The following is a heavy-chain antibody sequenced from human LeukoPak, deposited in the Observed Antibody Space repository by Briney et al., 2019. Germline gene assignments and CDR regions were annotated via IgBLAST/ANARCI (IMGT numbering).Heavy chain of an antibody. D-gene: IGHD1-26*01. Sequence: PGGSLRLSCAASGFTLTTYAMSWVRQAPGKGLAWVSAIGPSGSTFYADSVKGRFTISRDNSKYTLYLQTNSLRVDDTAVYYCAKRGGSYRGFDYWGQGTLVTVSS. V-gene: IGHV3-23*01. CDR2: IGPSGST. CDR1: GFTLTTYA. J-gene: IGHJ4*02. CDR3: AKRGGSYRGFDY.